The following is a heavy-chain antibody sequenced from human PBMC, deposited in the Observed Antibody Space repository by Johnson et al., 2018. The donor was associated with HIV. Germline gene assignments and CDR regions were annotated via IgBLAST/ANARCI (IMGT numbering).Heavy chain of an antibody. V-gene: IGHV3-64*01. CDR1: GFTFSTYA. D-gene: IGHD3-9*01. J-gene: IGHJ3*02. Sequence: VQLVESGGGVVQPGGSLRLSCAAFGFTFSTYAMHWVRQAPGKGLEYVSAISSNGGSTYYANSVKGRFTISRDNSKNTLYLQMGSLRAEDMAVYYCAKDTIAGVKGDSLIWGQGTMVTVSS. CDR2: ISSNGGST. CDR3: AKDTIAGVKGDSLI.